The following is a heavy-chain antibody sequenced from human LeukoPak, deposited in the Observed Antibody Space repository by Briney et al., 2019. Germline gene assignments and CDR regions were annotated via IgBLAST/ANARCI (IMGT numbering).Heavy chain of an antibody. Sequence: SQTLSLTCTVSGGSISDGGYYWSWIRQHPGKGMEWVGYIYYSGSTYYNPSLKSRVTISVDTSKNQFSLKLSSVTAADTAVYYCARDLWFGELSYYGMDVWGKGTTVTVSS. D-gene: IGHD3-10*01. CDR1: GGSISDGGYY. V-gene: IGHV4-31*03. J-gene: IGHJ6*04. CDR2: IYYSGST. CDR3: ARDLWFGELSYYGMDV.